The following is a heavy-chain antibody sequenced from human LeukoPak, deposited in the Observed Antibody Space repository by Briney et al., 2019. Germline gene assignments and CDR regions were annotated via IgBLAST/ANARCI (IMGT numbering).Heavy chain of an antibody. CDR2: IYYSGST. CDR1: GGSISSYY. Sequence: PSETLSLTCTVSGGSISSYYWSWIRQPPGKGLEWIGYIYYSGSTNYNPSLKSRVTISVDTSKNQFSLKLSSVTAADTAVHYCARLGGDIYFYYMDVWGKGTTVTISS. J-gene: IGHJ6*03. V-gene: IGHV4-59*08. CDR3: ARLGGDIYFYYMDV. D-gene: IGHD2-21*01.